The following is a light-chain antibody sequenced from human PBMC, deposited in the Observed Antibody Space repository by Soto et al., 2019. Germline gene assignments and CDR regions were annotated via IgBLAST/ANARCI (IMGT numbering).Light chain of an antibody. CDR2: GAS. CDR3: QQYGSSPLT. V-gene: IGKV3-20*01. CDR1: QSVSSSY. J-gene: IGKJ4*01. Sequence: EIVLTQSPGTLSLSPGERATLSCRASQSVSSSYLAWYQQKPGQAPRLLIYGASIRATGIPDRFSGSGSGADFTLTISRLEREDFAVYYCQQYGSSPLTFGGGTKVEIK.